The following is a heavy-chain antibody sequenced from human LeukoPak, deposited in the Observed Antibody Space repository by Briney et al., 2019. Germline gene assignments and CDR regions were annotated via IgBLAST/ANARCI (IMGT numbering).Heavy chain of an antibody. CDR3: ARRPGHSWDVGNWFDP. CDR1: GDSIRTNNYF. V-gene: IGHV4-39*01. D-gene: IGHD6-13*01. CDR2: ISHNAIT. Sequence: SETLSLTCSVSGDSIRTNNYFWGWIRQPPGMGLEWIGSISHNAITYYNPSLKSRATVSVDTSKNQFSLNLISVTAADTAVYYCARRPGHSWDVGNWFDPWGQGTLLTVSS. J-gene: IGHJ5*02.